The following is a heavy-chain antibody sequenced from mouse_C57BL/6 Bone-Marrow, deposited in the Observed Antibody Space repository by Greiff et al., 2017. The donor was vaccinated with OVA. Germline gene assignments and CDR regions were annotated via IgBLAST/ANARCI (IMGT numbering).Heavy chain of an antibody. CDR1: GFTFSDYG. J-gene: IGHJ1*03. CDR2: ISSGSSTI. V-gene: IGHV5-17*01. Sequence: EVQRVESGGGLVKPGGSLKLSCAASGFTFSDYGMHWVRQAPEKGLEWVAYISSGSSTIYYAATVKGRFTISRDNAKNTLFLQMTSLRSEDTAMYYCARLDRYYSNYGYFDVWGTGTTVTVSS. D-gene: IGHD2-5*01. CDR3: ARLDRYYSNYGYFDV.